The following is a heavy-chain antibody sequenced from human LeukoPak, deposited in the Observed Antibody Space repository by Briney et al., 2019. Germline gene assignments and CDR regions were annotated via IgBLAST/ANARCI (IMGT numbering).Heavy chain of an antibody. V-gene: IGHV3-48*03. CDR3: ARERTTIVSGTTIGAY. CDR1: GFTFSSYE. Sequence: GGSLRLSCAASGFTFSSYEMNWVRQAPGKGLEGVSYISSSGSNIYYADSVKGRFTISRDKAKNSLYLQMNSLRAEDTAVYYCARERTTIVSGTTIGAYWGQGTLVTVSS. D-gene: IGHD2/OR15-2a*01. CDR2: ISSSGSNI. J-gene: IGHJ4*02.